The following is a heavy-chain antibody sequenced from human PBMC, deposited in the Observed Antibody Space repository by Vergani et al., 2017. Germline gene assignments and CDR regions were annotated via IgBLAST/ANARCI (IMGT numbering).Heavy chain of an antibody. J-gene: IGHJ4*02. D-gene: IGHD2-15*01. CDR2: IHTGGST. CDR1: GGSISSDDHC. CDR3: ARSRPYCTSGSCPAI. V-gene: IGHV4-61*09. Sequence: QVQLQESGPGVVKPSQTLSLTCAVSGGSISSDDHCWTWIRQRPGKGPEWIGHIHTGGSTDLNPSFKSRVSISVDTSKSQFSLKLNSVTVADTAVYYCARSRPYCTSGSCPAIWGQGTLVTVSS.